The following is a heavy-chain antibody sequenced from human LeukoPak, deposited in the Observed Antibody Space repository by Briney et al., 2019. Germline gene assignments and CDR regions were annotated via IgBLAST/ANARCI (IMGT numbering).Heavy chain of an antibody. CDR1: GYTFTGYY. CDR3: TSGRGYSGYESPFDY. V-gene: IGHV1-2*02. Sequence: ASVKVSCKASGYTFTGYYMHWVRQAPGQGLEWMGWINPNSGGTNYAQKFQGRVTMTRDTSISTAYMELSRLRSDDTAVYYCTSGRGYSGYESPFDYWGQGTLVTVSS. CDR2: INPNSGGT. J-gene: IGHJ4*02. D-gene: IGHD5-12*01.